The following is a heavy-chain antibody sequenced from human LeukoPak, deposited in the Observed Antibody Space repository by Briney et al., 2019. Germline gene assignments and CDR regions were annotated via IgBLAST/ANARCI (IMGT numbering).Heavy chain of an antibody. Sequence: GRSLRLSCAASGFTFSSYGMHWVRQAPGKGLEWVAVISYDGSNKYYADSVKGRFTISRDNSKNTLYLQMNSLRAEDTAVYYCAKEELDPWGRGTLVTVSS. J-gene: IGHJ2*01. D-gene: IGHD1-26*01. CDR3: AKEELDP. V-gene: IGHV3-30*18. CDR2: ISYDGSNK. CDR1: GFTFSSYG.